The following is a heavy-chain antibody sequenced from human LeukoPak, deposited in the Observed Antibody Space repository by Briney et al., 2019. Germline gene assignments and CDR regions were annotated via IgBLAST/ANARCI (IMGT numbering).Heavy chain of an antibody. D-gene: IGHD3-22*01. Sequence: GGSLRLSCAASGFTFSSYAMSWVRQAPGKGLEWVSAISGSGGSTYYADSVKGRFTISRDNSKNTLHLQMNSLRAEDTAVYYCAKGGGDKFTWYYYDSSGYPLHWGQGTLVTVSS. CDR3: AKGGGDKFTWYYYDSSGYPLH. CDR1: GFTFSSYA. CDR2: ISGSGGST. V-gene: IGHV3-23*01. J-gene: IGHJ4*02.